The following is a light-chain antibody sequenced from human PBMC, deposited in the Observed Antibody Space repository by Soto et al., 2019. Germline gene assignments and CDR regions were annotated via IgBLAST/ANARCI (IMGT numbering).Light chain of an antibody. CDR1: SSDVGGYIS. CDR3: SSYTRSSIRV. J-gene: IGLJ1*01. CDR2: DVD. V-gene: IGLV2-14*03. Sequence: QSVLTQPASVSGSPGQSITISCTGTSSDVGGYISVSWFQQHPGKAPKLMIYDVDNRPSGVSNRFSGSKSGNTASLTISGLQAEDEADYYCSSYTRSSIRVFGTGTKLTVL.